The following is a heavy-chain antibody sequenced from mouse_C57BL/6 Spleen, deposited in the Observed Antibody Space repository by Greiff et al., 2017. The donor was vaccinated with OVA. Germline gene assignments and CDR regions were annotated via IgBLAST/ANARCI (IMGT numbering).Heavy chain of an antibody. CDR2: IYPSDSET. Sequence: QVQLQQPGAELVRPGSSVKLSCKASGYTFTSYCMDWVKQRPGQGLEWIGNIYPSDSETHYNQKFKDKATLTVDKSSSTAYMQLSSLTSEDSAVYYCARFLYGTYAMDYWGQGTSVTVSS. CDR3: ARFLYGTYAMDY. J-gene: IGHJ4*01. V-gene: IGHV1-61*01. D-gene: IGHD2-1*01. CDR1: GYTFTSYC.